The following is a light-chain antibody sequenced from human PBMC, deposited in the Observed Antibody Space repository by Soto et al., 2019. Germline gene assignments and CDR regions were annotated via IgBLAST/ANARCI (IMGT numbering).Light chain of an antibody. CDR1: QSISSW. J-gene: IGKJ1*01. V-gene: IGKV1-5*01. CDR3: QPYPSRP. CDR2: DAS. Sequence: DIQMAQSPSTLSASVGDRVAITCRASQSISSWLAWYQQKPGKAPKLLIYDASSLESGVPSRFSGSGSGTEFTLTISSLQPDDFATSYCQPYPSRPFGQGT.